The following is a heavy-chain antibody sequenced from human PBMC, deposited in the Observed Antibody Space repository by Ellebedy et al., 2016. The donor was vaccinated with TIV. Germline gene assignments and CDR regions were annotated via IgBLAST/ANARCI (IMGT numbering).Heavy chain of an antibody. Sequence: SETLSLTCAVSEDYISRSHWWSWVRQPPGTGLEWIGEIYHTGSANYNPSLKSRVTISVDNSKNQFSLILTSVTAADTAIYYCASLPDYRVGFVDAPMVWGRWGQGTLVTVSS. D-gene: IGHD3-10*01. J-gene: IGHJ4*02. CDR1: EDYISRSHW. CDR2: IYHTGSA. CDR3: ASLPDYRVGFVDAPMVWGR. V-gene: IGHV4-4*02.